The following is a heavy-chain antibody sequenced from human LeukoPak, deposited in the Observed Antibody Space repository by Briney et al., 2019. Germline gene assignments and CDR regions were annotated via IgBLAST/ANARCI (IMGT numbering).Heavy chain of an antibody. J-gene: IGHJ3*02. CDR1: GFTFSSYS. Sequence: PGGSLRLSCAASGFTFSSYSMNWVRQAPGKGLEWVSSISSSSSYIYYADSVKGRFTISRDNAKNSLYLQMNSLRAEDTAVYHCARQETSSYNGAFDIWGQGTMVTVSS. CDR3: ARQETSSYNGAFDI. V-gene: IGHV3-21*01. CDR2: ISSSSSYI. D-gene: IGHD1-26*01.